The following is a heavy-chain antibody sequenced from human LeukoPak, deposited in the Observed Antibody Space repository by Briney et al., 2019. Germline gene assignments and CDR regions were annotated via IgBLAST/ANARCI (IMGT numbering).Heavy chain of an antibody. J-gene: IGHJ4*02. CDR1: GFTFSSYSMN. Sequence: GSLRLSCAASGFTFSSYSMNWVRQAPGKGLEWIGSIYYSGSTYYNPSLKSRVTISVDTSKNQFSLKLSSVTAADTAVYYCARLVGEWELQPLDYWGQGTLVTVSS. CDR2: IYYSGST. D-gene: IGHD1-26*01. CDR3: ARLVGEWELQPLDY. V-gene: IGHV4-39*01.